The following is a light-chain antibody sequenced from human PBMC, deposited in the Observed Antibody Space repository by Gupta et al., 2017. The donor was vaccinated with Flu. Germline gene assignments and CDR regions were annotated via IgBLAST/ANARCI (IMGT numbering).Light chain of an antibody. J-gene: IGKJ4*01. CDR1: QSVSSN. CDR3: QQYNNWPPLP. CDR2: GAS. Sequence: IVMTQCPATLSVSPGERATLSCRASQSVSSNLAWYQQKPGQAPRLLIYGASTRATGIPARFSGSGSGTEFTLTISSLQAEDFAVYYCQQYNNWPPLPFGGGTKVEIK. V-gene: IGKV3-15*01.